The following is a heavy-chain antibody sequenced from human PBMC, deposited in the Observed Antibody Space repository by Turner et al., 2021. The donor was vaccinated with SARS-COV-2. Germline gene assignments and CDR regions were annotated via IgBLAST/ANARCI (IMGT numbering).Heavy chain of an antibody. Sequence: EVQLVESGGGFVEPGGSLRLSCAASGFTVSSNYMSWVRQAPGKGLEWVLVIYSGGSTYYADSVKGRFTISRDNSKNTLYLQMNSLRAEDTAVYYCATDLKGGRGPWGQGTLVTVSS. CDR3: ATDLKGGRGP. D-gene: IGHD1-26*01. CDR2: IYSGGST. V-gene: IGHV3-66*02. J-gene: IGHJ5*02. CDR1: GFTVSSNY.